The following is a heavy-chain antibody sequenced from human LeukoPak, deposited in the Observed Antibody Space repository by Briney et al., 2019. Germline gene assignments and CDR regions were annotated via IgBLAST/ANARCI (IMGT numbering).Heavy chain of an antibody. CDR2: INHSGST. D-gene: IGHD3-3*01. CDR1: GGSFSGYY. V-gene: IGHV4-34*01. CDR3: AKGDSAWSPPDY. Sequence: SETLSLTCAVYGGSFSGYYWSWIRQPPGKGLECIGEINHSGSTYYNPSLKSRVTISVDTSKNQFSLKLSSVTAADTAVYYCAKGDSAWSPPDYWGQGTLVTVSS. J-gene: IGHJ4*02.